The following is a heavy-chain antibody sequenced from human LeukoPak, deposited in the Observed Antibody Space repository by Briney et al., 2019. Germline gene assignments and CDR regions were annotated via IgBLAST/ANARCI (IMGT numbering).Heavy chain of an antibody. CDR3: ARDGREYGDYYFDY. CDR1: GGSISSSNW. CDR2: IYHSGGT. Sequence: PSETLSLTCAVSGGSISSSNWWSWVRQPPGKGLEWIGEIYHSGGTNYNPSLKSRVTISVDKSKNQFSLKLSSVTAADTAVYYCARDGREYGDYYFDYWGQGTLVTVSS. D-gene: IGHD4-17*01. V-gene: IGHV4-4*02. J-gene: IGHJ4*02.